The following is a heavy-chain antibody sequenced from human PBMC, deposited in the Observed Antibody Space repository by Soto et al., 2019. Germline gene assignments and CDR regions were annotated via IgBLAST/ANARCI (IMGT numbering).Heavy chain of an antibody. V-gene: IGHV3-30-3*01. D-gene: IGHD6-13*01. CDR1: GFTFSSYA. Sequence: QVQLVESGGGVVQPGRSLRLSCAASGFTFSSYAMHWVRQAPGKGLEWVAVISYDGSNKYYADSVKGRFTISRDNSKNTRYLXMNSLRAEDTAVYYCARDPRYSSSWYPRYYYGMDVWGQGTTVTVSS. J-gene: IGHJ6*02. CDR3: ARDPRYSSSWYPRYYYGMDV. CDR2: ISYDGSNK.